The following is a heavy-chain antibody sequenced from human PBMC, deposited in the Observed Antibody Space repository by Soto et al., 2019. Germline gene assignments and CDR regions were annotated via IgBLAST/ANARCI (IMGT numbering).Heavy chain of an antibody. CDR2: ISSTGSTT. CDR1: GCTFSRYN. CDR3: AREARGFDY. D-gene: IGHD3-10*01. V-gene: IGHV3-48*02. J-gene: IGHJ4*02. Sequence: EVQLVESGGGSIQTGGALGLSCAASGCTFSRYNMNWLHQAQGKGLEWISYISSTGSTTYYADSVKGGFTTSRDNAKNSLFLQMNSLRDEDTSVYYCAREARGFDYWGQGTLVTVSS.